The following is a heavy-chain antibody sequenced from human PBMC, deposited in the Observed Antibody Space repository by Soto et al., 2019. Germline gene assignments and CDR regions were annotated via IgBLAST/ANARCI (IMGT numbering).Heavy chain of an antibody. CDR1: GVSISNTIYY. V-gene: IGHV4-39*01. J-gene: IGHJ6*03. CDR2: IYYSGTP. CDR3: ARHFTKTAYYFYMDV. Sequence: QLQLQESGPGLLKPSETLSLTCTVSGVSISNTIYYWGWIRLPPGKAPEWIGTIYYSGTPYYNPSLKSRISMSVDSSNNHFSLRLSSVTAADTAVYYCARHFTKTAYYFYMDVWGKGTTVTVSS.